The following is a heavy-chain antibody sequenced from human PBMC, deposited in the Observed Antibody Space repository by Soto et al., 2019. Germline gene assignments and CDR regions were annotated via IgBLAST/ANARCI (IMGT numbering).Heavy chain of an antibody. CDR1: GGTFSSYA. V-gene: IGHV1-69*13. CDR3: ASHCSSTSCYVTTDYYYYYGMDV. J-gene: IGHJ6*02. CDR2: IIPIFGTA. D-gene: IGHD2-2*01. Sequence: ASVKVSCKASGGTFSSYAISWVRQAPGQGLEWMGGIIPIFGTANYAQKFQGRVTITADESTSTAYMELSSLRSEDTAVYYCASHCSSTSCYVTTDYYYYYGMDVWGQGTTVTVSS.